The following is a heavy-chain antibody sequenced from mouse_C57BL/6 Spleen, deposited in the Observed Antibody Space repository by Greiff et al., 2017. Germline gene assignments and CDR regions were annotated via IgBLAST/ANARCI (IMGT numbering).Heavy chain of an antibody. Sequence: DVQLVESEGGLVQPGSSMKLSCTASGFTFSDYYMAWVRQVPEKGLEWVANINYAGSSPYYLDSLKGRFIISRDNAKNILYLQMSSLKSEDTDTYYCARGVSWGYWYFDVWGTGTTVTVSS. J-gene: IGHJ1*03. V-gene: IGHV5-16*01. D-gene: IGHD4-1*01. CDR3: ARGVSWGYWYFDV. CDR1: GFTFSDYY. CDR2: INYAGSSP.